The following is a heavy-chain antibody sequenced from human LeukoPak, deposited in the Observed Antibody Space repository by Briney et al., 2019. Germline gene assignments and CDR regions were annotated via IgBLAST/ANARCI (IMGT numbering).Heavy chain of an antibody. D-gene: IGHD3-9*01. CDR1: GYTFTSYA. CDR3: ARLSSDILTGYYFGYFDY. V-gene: IGHV1-3*01. CDR2: INAGNGNT. Sequence: GASVMVPCKASGYTFTSYAMHWVRQAPGQRLEWLGWINAGNGNTKYSQKFQGRVTITRDTSASTAYMELSSLRSEDTAVYYCARLSSDILTGYYFGYFDYWGQGTLVTVSS. J-gene: IGHJ4*02.